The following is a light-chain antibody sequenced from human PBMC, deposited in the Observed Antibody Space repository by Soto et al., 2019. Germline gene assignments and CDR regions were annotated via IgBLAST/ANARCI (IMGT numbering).Light chain of an antibody. CDR1: QSVSSSY. J-gene: IGKJ1*01. CDR2: GAS. CDR3: QQYGSPPSWT. Sequence: EIVLTQSPGTLSLSPGERATLSCRASQSVSSSYLAWYQQKPGQAPRLLIYGASSRATGIPDRFSGSGSGKDFTLTISRLEREDFEGYYCQQYGSPPSWTFGQGPKVKI. V-gene: IGKV3-20*01.